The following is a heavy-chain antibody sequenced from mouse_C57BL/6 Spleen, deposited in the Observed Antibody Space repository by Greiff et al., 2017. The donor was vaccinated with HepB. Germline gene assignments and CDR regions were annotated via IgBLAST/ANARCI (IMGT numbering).Heavy chain of an antibody. CDR3: TRGTYFDY. CDR1: GYTFTDYE. V-gene: IGHV1-15*01. J-gene: IGHJ2*01. D-gene: IGHD3-3*01. CDR2: IDPETGGT. Sequence: VKLVDSGAELVRPGASVTLSCKASGYTFTDYEMHWVKQTPVHGLEWIGAIDPETGGTAYNQKFKGKAILTADKSSSTAYMELRSLTSEDSAVYYCTRGTYFDYWGQGTTLTVSS.